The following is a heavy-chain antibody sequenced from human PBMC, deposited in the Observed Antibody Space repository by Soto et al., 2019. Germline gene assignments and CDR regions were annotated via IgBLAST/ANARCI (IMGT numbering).Heavy chain of an antibody. Sequence: QVQLVQSGGGVVQPGGSLRLSCAASGFTFSSYAIHWVRQALGKGLEWVADVSFDGSHKTYAVPVRGRFTISRDNSKKTVYLQMNSLRAEDTALYYCAKLGDAVSGYFDFWGQGTQVAVSS. V-gene: IGHV3-30*18. CDR1: GFTFSSYA. D-gene: IGHD3-3*01. J-gene: IGHJ5*01. CDR2: VSFDGSHK. CDR3: AKLGDAVSGYFDF.